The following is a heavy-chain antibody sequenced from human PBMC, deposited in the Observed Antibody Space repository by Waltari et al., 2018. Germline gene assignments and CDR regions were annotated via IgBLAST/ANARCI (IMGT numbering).Heavy chain of an antibody. D-gene: IGHD6-19*01. Sequence: QVQLVESGGGVVQPGRSLRLSCAAYGFTFSSYGMHWVRQAPGKGLEWVAVIWYDGSNKYYADSVKGRFTISRDNSKNTLYLQMNSLRAEDTAVYYCATLAVAGTSDYWGQGTLVTVSS. V-gene: IGHV3-33*01. CDR1: GFTFSSYG. CDR2: IWYDGSNK. CDR3: ATLAVAGTSDY. J-gene: IGHJ4*02.